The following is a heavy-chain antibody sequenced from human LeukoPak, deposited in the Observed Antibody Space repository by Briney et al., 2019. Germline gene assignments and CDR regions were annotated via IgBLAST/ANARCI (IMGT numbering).Heavy chain of an antibody. J-gene: IGHJ4*02. CDR1: GFTFSSYE. V-gene: IGHV3-48*03. CDR2: IGSSGSIK. D-gene: IGHD5-18*01. CDR3: AREAAMGTRDFEY. Sequence: SGGSLRLSCAASGFTFSSYEMNWVRQAPGKGLEWVSHIGSSGSIKYYADSVKGRFTISRDNAKNSLFLQMNSLRVEDTAVYYCAREAAMGTRDFEYWGQGSLVTVSS.